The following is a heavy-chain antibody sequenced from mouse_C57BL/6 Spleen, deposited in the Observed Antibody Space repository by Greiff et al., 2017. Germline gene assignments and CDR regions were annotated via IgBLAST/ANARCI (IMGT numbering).Heavy chain of an antibody. CDR2: INYDGSST. J-gene: IGHJ2*01. CDR1: GFTFSDYY. V-gene: IGHV5-16*01. Sequence: EVQLQQSEGGLVQPGSSMKLSCTASGFTFSDYYMAWVRQVPEKGLEWVANINYDGSSTYYLDSLQSRFIISRDNAKTIQYLQMRCLKSEDTATYYGTRGGDWNYFDYWGQGTTLTVSS. CDR3: TRGGDWNYFDY.